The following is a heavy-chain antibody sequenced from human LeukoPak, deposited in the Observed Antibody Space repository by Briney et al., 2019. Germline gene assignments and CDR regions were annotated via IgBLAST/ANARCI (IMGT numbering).Heavy chain of an antibody. V-gene: IGHV4-31*03. D-gene: IGHD4-17*01. Sequence: SETLSLTCNVSGGSVNSGGYYWTWIRQHPGKGLEWLGYIYYSGRTYYNPSLKSRITISLDTSKNQFSLNLTSVSAADTAFYFCARSSDYGDYDWGQGTLITVSS. CDR3: ARSSDYGDYD. CDR1: GGSVNSGGYY. CDR2: IYYSGRT. J-gene: IGHJ4*02.